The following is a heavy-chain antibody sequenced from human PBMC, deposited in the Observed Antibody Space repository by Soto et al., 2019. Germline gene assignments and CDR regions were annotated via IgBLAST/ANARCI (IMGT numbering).Heavy chain of an antibody. J-gene: IGHJ1*01. D-gene: IGHD4-4*01. V-gene: IGHV3-7*01. CDR1: GFPFTVFW. CDR3: ARDGPIQQLGQSYQF. Sequence: LRLSCAASGFPFTVFWMSWVRQVPGKGLEWVAMINQGGTERYYVDSVKGRFTISRDNAANLVYLQMDSLRGEDMAVYYCARDGPIQQLGQSYQFWGQGTLVTVSS. CDR2: INQGGTER.